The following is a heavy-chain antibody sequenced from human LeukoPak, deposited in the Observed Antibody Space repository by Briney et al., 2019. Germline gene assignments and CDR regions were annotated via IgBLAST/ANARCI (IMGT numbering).Heavy chain of an antibody. J-gene: IGHJ4*02. D-gene: IGHD3-22*01. CDR3: ARHARDTSDYYDY. CDR2: ISYSGST. V-gene: IGHV4-59*08. Sequence: SETLSLTCTVSGVSVTSYYWSWIRQPPGKGLEWIGYISYSGSTNYNPSLKSRVTISVDTSQNQFSLKLTSMTAADTAVYYCARHARDTSDYYDYWGQGTLVIVSS. CDR1: GVSVTSYY.